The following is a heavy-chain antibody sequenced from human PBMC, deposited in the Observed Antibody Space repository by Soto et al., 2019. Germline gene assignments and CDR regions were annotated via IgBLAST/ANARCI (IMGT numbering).Heavy chain of an antibody. CDR1: GFTFSSYE. Sequence: PGGSLRLSCAASGFTFSSYEMNWVRQAPGKGLEWVSYISGSGDVIYYGDSVKGRFTISRDNAKNSLYLQMNSLGAEDTAVYYCAGARNTYYYYYVMDVWGQGTTVTVSS. J-gene: IGHJ6*02. CDR2: ISGSGDVI. V-gene: IGHV3-48*03. CDR3: AGARNTYYYYYVMDV. D-gene: IGHD1-1*01.